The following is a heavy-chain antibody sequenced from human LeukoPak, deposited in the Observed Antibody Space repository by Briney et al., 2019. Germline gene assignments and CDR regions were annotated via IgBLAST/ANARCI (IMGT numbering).Heavy chain of an antibody. CDR2: INHSGST. Sequence: SETLSLTCALYGGSFSGYYWSWLRQPPGKGVGWIGEINHSGSTNYNLSLKSRVTISVDTSKNQFSLKLSSVTAADTAVYYCAREDTMVRGVNPAFDIWGQGTMVTVSS. CDR1: GGSFSGYY. D-gene: IGHD3-10*01. J-gene: IGHJ3*02. CDR3: AREDTMVRGVNPAFDI. V-gene: IGHV4-34*01.